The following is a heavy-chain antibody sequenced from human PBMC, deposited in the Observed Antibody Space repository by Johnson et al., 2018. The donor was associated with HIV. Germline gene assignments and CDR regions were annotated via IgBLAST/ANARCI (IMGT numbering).Heavy chain of an antibody. CDR2: ISFDGSNK. D-gene: IGHD3-16*01. Sequence: QVQLVESGGGVVRPGRSLRLSCAASGFTFSNYPMHWVRQTPGKGLEWVAVISFDGSNKYYADSVKGRFTISRDNSKNTLFLQMNSLRPEDTAVYGGAFDIWGQGTMVTVSS. V-gene: IGHV3-30*14. J-gene: IGHJ3*02. CDR1: GFTFSNYP. CDR3: AFDI.